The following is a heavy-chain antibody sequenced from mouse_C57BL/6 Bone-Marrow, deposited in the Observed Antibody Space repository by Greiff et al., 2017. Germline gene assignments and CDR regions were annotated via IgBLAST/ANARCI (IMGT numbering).Heavy chain of an antibody. CDR3: AKNCDGYYSYAMDY. J-gene: IGHJ4*01. Sequence: QVQLQQSGPGLVQPSQSLSITCTVSGFSLTSYGVHWVRQSPGKGLEWLGVIWRGGSTDYNAAFMSRLSITKDNSKSQVFFKMNSLQADDTAIYYCAKNCDGYYSYAMDYWGQGTSVTVSS. CDR2: IWRGGST. CDR1: GFSLTSYG. D-gene: IGHD2-3*01. V-gene: IGHV2-5*01.